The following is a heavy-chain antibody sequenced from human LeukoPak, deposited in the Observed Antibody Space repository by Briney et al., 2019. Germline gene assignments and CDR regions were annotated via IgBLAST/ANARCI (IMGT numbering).Heavy chain of an antibody. Sequence: SETLSLTCTVSGGSISSGSYYWSWIRQPAGKGLEWIGRIYTSGSTNYNPSLKSRVTLSVDTSKNQFSLKLSSVTAADTAVYYCAREGRWLRNYYYYYMDVWGKGTTVTISS. CDR2: IYTSGST. CDR3: AREGRWLRNYYYYYMDV. D-gene: IGHD5-12*01. V-gene: IGHV4-61*02. CDR1: GGSISSGSYY. J-gene: IGHJ6*03.